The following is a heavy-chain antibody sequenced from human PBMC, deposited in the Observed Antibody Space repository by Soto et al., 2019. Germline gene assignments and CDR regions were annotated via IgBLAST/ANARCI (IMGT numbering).Heavy chain of an antibody. CDR3: TKGAYGMDV. V-gene: IGHV3-23*01. Sequence: EVQLLESGGGLVQPGGSLRLSCAASGFSFNSYVMSWVRQAPGKGLEWVSAISGSVGSTYYADSVKGRFTISRDNSKNTVYLQMSSLRAEDTALYYCTKGAYGMDVWDQGTTVTVSS. J-gene: IGHJ6*02. CDR1: GFSFNSYV. CDR2: ISGSVGST.